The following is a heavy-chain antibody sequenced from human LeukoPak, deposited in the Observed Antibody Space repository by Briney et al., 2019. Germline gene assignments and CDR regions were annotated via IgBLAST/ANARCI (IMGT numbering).Heavy chain of an antibody. D-gene: IGHD3-3*01. Sequence: GGSLRLSCAASGFTFSSYSMNWVRQAPGKGLEWVSSISSSSSYIYYADSVKGRFTISRDNAKNSLYLQMNSLRAEDTAVYYCARAPHYDFWSGYFYYGMDVWGQGTTVTVSS. CDR3: ARAPHYDFWSGYFYYGMDV. V-gene: IGHV3-21*01. CDR1: GFTFSSYS. CDR2: ISSSSSYI. J-gene: IGHJ6*02.